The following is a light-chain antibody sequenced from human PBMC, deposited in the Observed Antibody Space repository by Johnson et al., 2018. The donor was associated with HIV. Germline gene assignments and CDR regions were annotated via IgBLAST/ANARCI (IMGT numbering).Light chain of an antibody. CDR2: DNN. Sequence: HSVLTQPPSVSAAPGQKVTISCSGSSSNIGNNYVSWYQLLPGTAPKLLIYDNNKRPSGIPDRFSGSQSGTSATLGITGLQTGDEADYYCGTWDSSLRAYNYVFGSGTKVTVL. CDR3: GTWDSSLRAYNYV. CDR1: SSNIGNNY. J-gene: IGLJ1*01. V-gene: IGLV1-51*01.